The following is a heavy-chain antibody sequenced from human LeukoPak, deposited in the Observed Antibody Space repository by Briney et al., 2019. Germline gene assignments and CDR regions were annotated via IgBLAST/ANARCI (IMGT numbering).Heavy chain of an antibody. CDR1: GFTFSSYA. J-gene: IGHJ3*02. Sequence: PGGSLRLSCAASGFTFSSYAMSWVRQAPGKGLEWVSSISSSSSYIYYADSVKGRFTISRDNAKNSLYLQMNSLRAEDTAVYYCARGARTHDAFDIWGQGTMVTVSS. CDR3: ARGARTHDAFDI. V-gene: IGHV3-21*01. D-gene: IGHD1-14*01. CDR2: ISSSSSYI.